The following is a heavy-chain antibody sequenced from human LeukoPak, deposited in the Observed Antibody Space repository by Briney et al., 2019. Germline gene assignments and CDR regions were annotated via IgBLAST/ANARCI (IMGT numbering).Heavy chain of an antibody. CDR3: ARERNYGDYGNAFDV. V-gene: IGHV1-2*02. CDR2: INPKRGVT. Sequence: ASVKVSCKPSGYTFSDYYIHWMRQALGQGLEWMGWINPKRGVTNYAQKFQGRVTRTRDTSITTAYMELTRLRSDDTTIYYCARERNYGDYGNAFDVWGQGTKVTVSS. J-gene: IGHJ3*01. D-gene: IGHD4-17*01. CDR1: GYTFSDYY.